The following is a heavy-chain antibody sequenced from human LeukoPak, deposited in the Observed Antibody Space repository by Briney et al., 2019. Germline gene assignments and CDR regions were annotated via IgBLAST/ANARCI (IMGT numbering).Heavy chain of an antibody. D-gene: IGHD2-2*01. CDR2: MNPNSGNT. J-gene: IGHJ6*02. CDR1: GYTFTSYD. Sequence: ASVKASCKASGYTFTSYDINWVRQATGQGLEWMGWMNPNSGNTGYAQKFQGRVTMTRNTSISTAYMELSSLRSEDTAVYYCARSSSTYYYYGMDVWGQGTTVTVSS. CDR3: ARSSSTYYYYGMDV. V-gene: IGHV1-8*01.